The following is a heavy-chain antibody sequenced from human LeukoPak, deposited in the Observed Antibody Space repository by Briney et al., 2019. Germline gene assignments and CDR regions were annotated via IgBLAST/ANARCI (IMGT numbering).Heavy chain of an antibody. V-gene: IGHV3-49*04. Sequence: GGSLRLSCTTSGFTFSDYAVSWVRQAPGKGLEWIGFIRNKANGGTTEYAASVKGRFTISRDDSKTIDHLQMSSLKTEDTAVYYCSRFYSSGWASGAFDIWGQGTMVTVSS. CDR3: SRFYSSGWASGAFDI. CDR2: IRNKANGGTT. J-gene: IGHJ3*02. CDR1: GFTFSDYA. D-gene: IGHD3-22*01.